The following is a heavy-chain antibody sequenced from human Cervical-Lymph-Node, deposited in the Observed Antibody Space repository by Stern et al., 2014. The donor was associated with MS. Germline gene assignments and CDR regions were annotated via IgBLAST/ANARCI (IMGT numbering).Heavy chain of an antibody. D-gene: IGHD3-16*01. V-gene: IGHV4-31*03. J-gene: IGHJ4*02. CDR3: ARSDRLWGSFDY. CDR1: GGSISSAGYY. CDR2: IHYSGST. Sequence: QLQESGPGLVKPSQTLSLTCTVSGGSISSAGYYWSWIRQHPGKGLEWIGYIHYSGSTYYNPSLKSRATTSVDTSKNQFSLRLSSVTAADTALYYCARSDRLWGSFDYWGQGNLVTVSS.